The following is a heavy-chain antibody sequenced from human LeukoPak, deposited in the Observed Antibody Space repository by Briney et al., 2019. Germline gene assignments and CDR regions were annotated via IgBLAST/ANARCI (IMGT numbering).Heavy chain of an antibody. CDR1: GYTFTSYE. CDR2: MNPNSGNT. V-gene: IGHV1-8*01. CDR3: ARTHPYYDILTGYYKGGWFDP. J-gene: IGHJ5*02. D-gene: IGHD3-9*01. Sequence: ASVKVSCKASGYTFTSYEINWVRQATGQGLEWMGWMNPNSGNTGYTQKFQGRLTMTRNTSTSTAYMELSSLRSEDTAVYYCARTHPYYDILTGYYKGGWFDPWGQGTLVTVSS.